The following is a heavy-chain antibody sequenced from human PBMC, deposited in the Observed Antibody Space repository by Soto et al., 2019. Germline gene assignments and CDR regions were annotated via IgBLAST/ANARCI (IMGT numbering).Heavy chain of an antibody. CDR3: VKDVATQTTNGYSYGS. J-gene: IGHJ5*02. V-gene: IGHV3-64D*08. D-gene: IGHD5-18*01. CDR1: GFTFDDYA. Sequence: GGSLRLSCSASGFTFDDYAMHWVRQGPGKGLEYVSAISSNGGSTYYADSVKGRFTISRDNSKNTLYLQMSSLRAEDTAVYYCVKDVATQTTNGYSYGSWGQGTLVTVSS. CDR2: ISSNGGST.